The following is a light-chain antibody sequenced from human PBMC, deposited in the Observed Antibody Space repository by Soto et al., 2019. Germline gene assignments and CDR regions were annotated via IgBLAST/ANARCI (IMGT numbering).Light chain of an antibody. CDR2: DAS. V-gene: IGKV3-11*01. Sequence: EIVLTQSPGTLSLSPGEKATLSCRASQSVSRNFLAWYHQKPGQAPRLLIYDASNRATGIPARFSGSGSGTDFTLTISSLEPEDFAVYYCQQRSNWPWTFGQGTKVDIK. J-gene: IGKJ1*01. CDR1: QSVSRNF. CDR3: QQRSNWPWT.